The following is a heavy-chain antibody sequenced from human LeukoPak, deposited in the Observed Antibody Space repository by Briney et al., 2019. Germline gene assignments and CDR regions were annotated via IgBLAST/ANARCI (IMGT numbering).Heavy chain of an antibody. D-gene: IGHD2-21*02. V-gene: IGHV1-69*05. Sequence: WASVKVSCKASGGTFSSYAISWVRQAPGQGLEWMGGFTPIFGVPKYAQKFQGRVSITTDESTSTAYMELSSLRSEDTAVYYCARDHCGGDCHFGDWGQGTLVTVSS. CDR2: FTPIFGVP. J-gene: IGHJ4*02. CDR1: GGTFSSYA. CDR3: ARDHCGGDCHFGD.